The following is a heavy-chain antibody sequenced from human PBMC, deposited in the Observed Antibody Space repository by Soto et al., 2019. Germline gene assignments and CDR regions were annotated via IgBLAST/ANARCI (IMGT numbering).Heavy chain of an antibody. CDR1: GFIFSSFW. V-gene: IGHV3-74*03. D-gene: IGHD3-10*01. CDR3: AREGSLGLDV. Sequence: EVRLEEAGGGFVQPGGSLRVSCSGSGFIFSSFWMHWVRQGPGKGLEWVSRINGDGASLAYADSVKGRFSISRDNVKNKLHLQMNSLGADDTAVYFCAREGSLGLDVWGRGTTVTVSS. J-gene: IGHJ6*02. CDR2: INGDGASL.